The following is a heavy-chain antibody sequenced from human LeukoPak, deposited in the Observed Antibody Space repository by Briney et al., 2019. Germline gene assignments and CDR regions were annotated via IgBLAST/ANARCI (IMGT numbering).Heavy chain of an antibody. CDR2: ISAYNGNT. Sequence: ASVKVSCKASGYTFTSYGISWVRRAPGQGLEWMGWISAYNGNTNYAQKLQGRVTMTTDTSTSTAYMELRSLRSDDTAVYYCASSKWSAGGDYYHYMDVWGKGTTVTVSS. D-gene: IGHD6-13*01. CDR3: ASSKWSAGGDYYHYMDV. J-gene: IGHJ6*03. V-gene: IGHV1-18*01. CDR1: GYTFTSYG.